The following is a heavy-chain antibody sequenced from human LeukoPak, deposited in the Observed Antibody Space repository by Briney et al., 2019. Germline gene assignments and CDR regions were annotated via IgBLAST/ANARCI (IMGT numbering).Heavy chain of an antibody. J-gene: IGHJ5*02. Sequence: PSETLSLTCTVSSGSISSYFWSWIRQPAGKGLEWIGRIYTSGSTNYNLSLKSRVTMSVDTSKNQFSLKLTSVTAADTAVYYCAREGNYYGFWFDPWAREPWSPSPQ. CDR1: SGSISSYF. CDR2: IYTSGST. D-gene: IGHD1-26*01. V-gene: IGHV4-4*07. CDR3: AREGNYYGFWFDP.